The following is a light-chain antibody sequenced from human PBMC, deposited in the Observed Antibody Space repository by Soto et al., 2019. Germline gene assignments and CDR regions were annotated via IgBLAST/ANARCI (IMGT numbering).Light chain of an antibody. J-gene: IGKJ4*01. CDR1: QSVRSNY. V-gene: IGKV3-20*01. Sequence: VFTQSPYTLSLSPGERTNLSCRTSQSVRSNYLAWYQQKPGQAPRLLIYGAFSSATGIPDRFSGSASGTDFTLIVSRLEPEDFAVYYCQQYGTSPLTFGGGTKV. CDR2: GAF. CDR3: QQYGTSPLT.